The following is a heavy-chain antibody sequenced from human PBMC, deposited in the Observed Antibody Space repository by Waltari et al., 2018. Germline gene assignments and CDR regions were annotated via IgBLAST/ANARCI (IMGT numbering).Heavy chain of an antibody. CDR2: IYYSRDT. CDR3: ARLYLRNWFDP. Sequence: QLQLQESGPGLVKPSETLSLTCTVSGGSISSSSYYWGWIRQPPGKGLEWIGSIYYSRDTYYNPSLKGRDTISVDTAKNQFSLKLSSVTAADTAVYYCARLYLRNWFDPWGQGTLVTVSS. CDR1: GGSISSSSYY. V-gene: IGHV4-39*07. D-gene: IGHD2-2*02. J-gene: IGHJ5*02.